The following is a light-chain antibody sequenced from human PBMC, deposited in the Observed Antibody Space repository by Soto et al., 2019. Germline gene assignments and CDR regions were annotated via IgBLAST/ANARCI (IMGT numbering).Light chain of an antibody. J-gene: IGKJ5*01. CDR3: QQYDSSPMT. CDR2: GTS. CDR1: QSVSSNS. V-gene: IGKV3-20*01. Sequence: EIVLTQSPGTLSLSPGERATLSCRASQSVSSNSVAWYQQEPGQAPRLLIYGTSTRATGIPDRVSGSGSGTDFTLTISRLEPEDFAVYYCQQYDSSPMTFGQGTRLEIK.